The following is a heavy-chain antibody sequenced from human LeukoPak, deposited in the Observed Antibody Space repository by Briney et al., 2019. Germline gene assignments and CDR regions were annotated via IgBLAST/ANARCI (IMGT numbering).Heavy chain of an antibody. D-gene: IGHD3-9*01. Sequence: TGGSLRLSCAASGFTFSSYAVHWVRQAPGKGLEYVSAISSNGGSTYYANSVKGRFTISRDNSKNTLYLQMGSLRAEDMAVYYCARAGYSDAFDIWGQGTMVTVSS. CDR2: ISSNGGST. CDR1: GFTFSSYA. J-gene: IGHJ3*02. CDR3: ARAGYSDAFDI. V-gene: IGHV3-64*01.